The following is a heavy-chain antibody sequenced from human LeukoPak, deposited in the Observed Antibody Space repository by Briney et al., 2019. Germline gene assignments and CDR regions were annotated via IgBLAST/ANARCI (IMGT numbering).Heavy chain of an antibody. CDR2: ISADGGST. V-gene: IGHV3-64*01. J-gene: IGHJ4*02. D-gene: IGHD5-18*01. CDR1: GFMFSNYD. Sequence: PGGSLRLSCAASGFMFSNYDMHWVRQAPGKGLEYVSHISADGGSTYYAISVKGRFTISRDNSKNTLYLQMGSPRAEDMAVYYCAGGRGYIYGSDYWGQGTLVTVSS. CDR3: AGGRGYIYGSDY.